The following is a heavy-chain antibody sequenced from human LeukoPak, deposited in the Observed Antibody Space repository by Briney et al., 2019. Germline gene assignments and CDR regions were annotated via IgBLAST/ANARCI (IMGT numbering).Heavy chain of an antibody. J-gene: IGHJ5*02. CDR2: INPNSGGT. CDR1: GYTFTGYY. D-gene: IGHD1-26*01. Sequence: GASVKVSCKASGYTFTGYYMHWVRQAPGQGLEWMGWINPNSGGTNYAQKFQGRVTMTRDTSISTVYMELSSLRSDDTALYYCTRDYWSVVGAGPGLDPWGQGTLVIVSS. CDR3: TRDYWSVVGAGPGLDP. V-gene: IGHV1-2*02.